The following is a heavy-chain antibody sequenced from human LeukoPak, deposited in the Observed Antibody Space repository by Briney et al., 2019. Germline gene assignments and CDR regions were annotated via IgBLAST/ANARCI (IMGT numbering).Heavy chain of an antibody. CDR2: IIPIFGTA. D-gene: IGHD3-22*01. V-gene: IGHV1-69*01. CDR3: ARDRTWYYYDSSGYYW. Sequence: SVKVSCKASGGTFSSYAIGWVRQAPGQGLEWMGGIIPIFGTANYAQKFQGRVTITADESTSTAYMELSSLRSEDTAVYYCARDRTWYYYDSSGYYWWGQGTLVTVSS. CDR1: GGTFSSYA. J-gene: IGHJ4*02.